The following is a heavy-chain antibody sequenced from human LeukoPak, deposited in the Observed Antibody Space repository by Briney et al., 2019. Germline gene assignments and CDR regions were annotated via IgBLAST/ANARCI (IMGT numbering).Heavy chain of an antibody. D-gene: IGHD3-16*01. CDR2: INYSGRT. V-gene: IGHV4-59*08. Sequence: PSETLSLTCTVSGGSIRNYYWSWIRQPPGKGLEWLGYINYSGRTNYNPSLKSRVTISVDTYMTQFSLRLTSVTAADTAIYYCARHVFSYGEPFDYWGQGTLITVSS. CDR1: GGSIRNYY. J-gene: IGHJ4*02. CDR3: ARHVFSYGEPFDY.